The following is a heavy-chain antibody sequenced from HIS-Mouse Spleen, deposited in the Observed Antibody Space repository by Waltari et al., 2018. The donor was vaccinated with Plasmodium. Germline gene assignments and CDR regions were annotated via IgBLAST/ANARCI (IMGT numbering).Heavy chain of an antibody. J-gene: IGHJ4*02. CDR2: ISSSRSYI. CDR1: GFTFSSYS. CDR3: ARDNWGSFGY. D-gene: IGHD7-27*01. V-gene: IGHV3-21*01. Sequence: EVQLVESGGGLVKPGGSLRLSCAASGFTFSSYSMNWVRQAPGKGLEWVSSISSSRSYIYYADSVKGRFTISRDNAKNSLYLQMNSLRAEDTAVYYCARDNWGSFGYWGQGTLVTVSS.